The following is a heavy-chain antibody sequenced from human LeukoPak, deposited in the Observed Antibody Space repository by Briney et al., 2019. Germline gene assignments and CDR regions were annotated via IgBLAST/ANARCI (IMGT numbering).Heavy chain of an antibody. J-gene: IGHJ4*02. CDR1: GFTFSSHA. V-gene: IGHV3-23*01. CDR3: AGDRNSDWYSPLDY. D-gene: IGHD6-19*01. Sequence: GGSLRLSCAASGFTFSSHAMSWVRQAPGKGLEWVSAISTSGGSTYYADSVKGRFTISRDNSKNTLYLQMNSLRAEDTAIYYCAGDRNSDWYSPLDYWGQGSQVTVSP. CDR2: ISTSGGST.